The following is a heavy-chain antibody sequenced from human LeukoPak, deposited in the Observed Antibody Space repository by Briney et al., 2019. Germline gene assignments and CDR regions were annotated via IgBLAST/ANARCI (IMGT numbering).Heavy chain of an antibody. J-gene: IGHJ4*02. V-gene: IGHV3-23*01. CDR3: AKGYSSGWYAID. CDR2: ISDSGGNT. CDR1: GFTFSSYA. D-gene: IGHD6-19*01. Sequence: GGSLRLSCAASGFTFSSYAMGWVRQAPGKGLEWVSGISDSGGNTYYADSVKGRFTISRDNSKNTLYLQMNSLRAEDTAVYYCAKGYSSGWYAIDWGQGTLVTVSP.